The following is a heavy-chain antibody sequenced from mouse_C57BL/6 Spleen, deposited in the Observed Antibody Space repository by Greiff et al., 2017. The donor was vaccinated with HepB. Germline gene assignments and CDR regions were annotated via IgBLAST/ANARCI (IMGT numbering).Heavy chain of an antibody. CDR2: IRSKSSNYAT. CDR1: GFTFNTYA. V-gene: IGHV10-3*01. CDR3: VREPITTVVEGYFDV. Sequence: EVQLVESGGGLVQPKGSLKLSCAASGFTFNTYAMHWVRQAPGKGLEWVARIRSKSSNYATYYADSVKDRFTISRDDSQSMLDLQMNNLKTEDTAMYYCVREPITTVVEGYFDVWGTGTTVTVSS. D-gene: IGHD1-1*01. J-gene: IGHJ1*03.